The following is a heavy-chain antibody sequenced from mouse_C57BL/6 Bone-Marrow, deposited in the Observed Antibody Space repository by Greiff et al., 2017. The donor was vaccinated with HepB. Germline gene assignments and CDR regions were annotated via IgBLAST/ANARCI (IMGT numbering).Heavy chain of an antibody. Sequence: EVQVVESGGGLVQPGGSLKLSCAASGFTFSDYGMAWVRQAPRKGPEWVAFISNLAYSIYYADTVTGRFTISRENAKNTLYLEMSSLRSEDTAMYYCARHRDYYTMDYWGQGTSVTVSS. J-gene: IGHJ4*01. CDR1: GFTFSDYG. V-gene: IGHV5-15*01. CDR2: ISNLAYSI. CDR3: ARHRDYYTMDY.